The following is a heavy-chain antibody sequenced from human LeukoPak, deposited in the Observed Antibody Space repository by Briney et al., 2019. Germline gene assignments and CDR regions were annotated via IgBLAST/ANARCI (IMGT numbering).Heavy chain of an antibody. CDR3: AKDRHASSYYFDY. CDR1: GFTFSNYG. V-gene: IGHV3-33*06. D-gene: IGHD2-2*01. Sequence: GGSLRLSCAASGFTFSNYGMHWVRQAPGKGLEWVALIWYDGSNKYYADSVKGRFTISRDNSKNTLYLQMNSLRVGDTAVYYCAKDRHASSYYFDYWGQGTLVTVSS. J-gene: IGHJ4*02. CDR2: IWYDGSNK.